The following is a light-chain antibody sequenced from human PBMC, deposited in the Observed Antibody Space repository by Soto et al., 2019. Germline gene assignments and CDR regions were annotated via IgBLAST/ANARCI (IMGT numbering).Light chain of an antibody. V-gene: IGLV3-1*01. CDR2: QDS. CDR3: QAWHSSTAV. Sequence: SYELTQPPSVSVSPGQTASITCSGDKLGDKYACWYQQKPGQSPVLVIYQDSKRPSGIPERFSGSNSGNTATLTISGTQAMDEADYCCQAWHSSTAVFGTGTKLTVL. J-gene: IGLJ1*01. CDR1: KLGDKY.